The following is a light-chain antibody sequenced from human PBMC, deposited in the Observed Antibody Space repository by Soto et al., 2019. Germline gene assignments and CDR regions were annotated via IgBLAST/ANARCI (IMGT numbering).Light chain of an antibody. Sequence: AIQMTQSPSSLSASVGDRVTITCRASQGIRNDLGWYQQKPGKAPKLLIYAASSLQSGVPSRFSGSGSGTDFTLTISRLEPEDFAVYYCQQYGGSPPTFGQGTKVDIK. CDR3: QQYGGSPPT. J-gene: IGKJ1*01. CDR1: QGIRND. V-gene: IGKV1-6*01. CDR2: AAS.